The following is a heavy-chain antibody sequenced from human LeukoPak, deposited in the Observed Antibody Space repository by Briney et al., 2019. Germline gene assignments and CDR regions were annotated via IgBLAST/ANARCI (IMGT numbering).Heavy chain of an antibody. CDR3: STETAGNY. Sequence: ASVNVSFKPFVHTLMDLSIHWVRQAPGKGLEWMGGYDPEDDERIYSEKFLGRVTVTEDTSTDTAYMEQTSLRSEDTAVYYCSTETAGNYWGQGTLVTVSS. J-gene: IGHJ4*02. CDR1: VHTLMDLS. V-gene: IGHV1-24*01. CDR2: YDPEDDER.